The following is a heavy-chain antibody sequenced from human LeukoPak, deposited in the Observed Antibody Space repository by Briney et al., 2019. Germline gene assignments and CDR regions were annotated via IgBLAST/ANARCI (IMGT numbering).Heavy chain of an antibody. CDR1: GFTFGDYA. J-gene: IGHJ6*03. CDR3: ARPLDYGAYYYYMDV. D-gene: IGHD4-17*01. Sequence: GGSLRLSCTASGFTFGDYAMSWVRQAPGKGLEWVAVLWYDGSNKNYADSVKGRFTISRDNSKNTLYLQLNSLRAEDTAVYYCARPLDYGAYYYYMDVWGKGTTVTVSS. CDR2: LWYDGSNK. V-gene: IGHV3-33*01.